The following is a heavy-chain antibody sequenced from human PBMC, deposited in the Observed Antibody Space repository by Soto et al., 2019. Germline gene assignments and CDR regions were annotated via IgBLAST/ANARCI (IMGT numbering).Heavy chain of an antibody. CDR3: SSSLTAGYCIITCCYPRPRYGMDV. J-gene: IGHJ6*02. V-gene: IGHV1-2*02. D-gene: IGHD2-2*01. Sequence: KVSCKASGYTFSSYNRHWLRQAPGQGPEWMGWINPNIGGTIYAQKYQAMVTVTRDTPTTTAYLELLRLTSDTTAVYYFSSSLTAGYCIITCCYPRPRYGMDVWGQGTMVTVSS. CDR1: GYTFSSYN. CDR2: INPNIGGT.